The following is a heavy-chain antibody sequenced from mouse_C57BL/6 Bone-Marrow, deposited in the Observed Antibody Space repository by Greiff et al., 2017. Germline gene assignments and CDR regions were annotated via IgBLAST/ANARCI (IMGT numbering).Heavy chain of an antibody. Sequence: VQLQQSGAELVRPGASVKLSCTASGFNIKDDYMHWVKQRPEQGLEWIGWLDPENGDTEYASKFQGKATITADTSSNTAYLQLSSLTSEDTAVYYCTPLQAWFAYWGQGTLVTVSA. J-gene: IGHJ3*01. CDR3: TPLQAWFAY. CDR1: GFNIKDDY. CDR2: LDPENGDT. V-gene: IGHV14-4*01. D-gene: IGHD6-1*01.